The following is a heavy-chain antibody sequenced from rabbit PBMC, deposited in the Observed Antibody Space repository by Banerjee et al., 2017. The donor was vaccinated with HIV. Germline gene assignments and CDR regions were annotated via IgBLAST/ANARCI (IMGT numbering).Heavy chain of an antibody. CDR3: ARDRTNYYRGGWGALTRLDL. CDR2: IGTGSGIT. D-gene: IGHD4-1*01. Sequence: QSLEESGGDLVKPGASLTLTCKASGFSFSSSYYICWVRQAPGKGLEWIGCIGTGSGITYYASWAKGRFAISKTSSTTVTLQMTSLTAADTATYFCARDRTNYYRGGWGALTRLDLWGPGTLVTVS. J-gene: IGHJ3*01. V-gene: IGHV1S40*01. CDR1: GFSFSSSYY.